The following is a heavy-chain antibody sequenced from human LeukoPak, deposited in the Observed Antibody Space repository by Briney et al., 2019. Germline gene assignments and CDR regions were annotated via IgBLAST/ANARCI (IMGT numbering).Heavy chain of an antibody. CDR1: GFTFSDHY. V-gene: IGHV3-72*01. Sequence: PGGSLRLSCAASGFTFSDHYMDWVRQASGKGLEWVGRTRNKANSYTTEYAASVKGRFTISRDDSKNSLYLQMNSLKTEDTAVYYCSSVVVRGIIITEYYFDYWGQGTLVTVSS. CDR2: TRNKANSYTT. CDR3: SSVVVRGIIITEYYFDY. D-gene: IGHD3-10*01. J-gene: IGHJ4*02.